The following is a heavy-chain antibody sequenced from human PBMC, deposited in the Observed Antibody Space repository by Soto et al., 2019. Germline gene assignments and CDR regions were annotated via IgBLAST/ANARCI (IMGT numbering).Heavy chain of an antibody. J-gene: IGHJ4*02. D-gene: IGHD4-17*01. CDR2: IYWDDDK. CDR3: AHPRVYDCGRPYFDS. Sequence: QITLKESGPTLVKPTQTLTLTCTFSGFSLSTSGVGVGWIRQPPGKALEWLAPIYWDDDKRYSPSMKSRLTTTKDTSKNQLVLTTTNIYPAHTDTYYCAHPRVYDCGRPYFDSWGPETRGTVSS. CDR1: GFSLSTSGVG. V-gene: IGHV2-5*02.